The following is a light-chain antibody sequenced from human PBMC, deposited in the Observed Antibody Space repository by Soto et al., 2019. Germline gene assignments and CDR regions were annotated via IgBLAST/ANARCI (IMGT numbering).Light chain of an antibody. CDR1: TSDVGRYNY. CDR2: DVS. Sequence: QSALTQPASVSGSPGQSNTISCTGTTSDVGRYNYVSWYQQHPDKAPKLIIYDVSNRPSGVSNRFSGSKSGNTASLTISGLQAEDEADYYCNSYTSSSTYVFGTGTKLTVL. J-gene: IGLJ1*01. V-gene: IGLV2-14*01. CDR3: NSYTSSSTYV.